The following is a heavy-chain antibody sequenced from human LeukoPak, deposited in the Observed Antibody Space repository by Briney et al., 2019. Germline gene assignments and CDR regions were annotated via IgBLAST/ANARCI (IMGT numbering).Heavy chain of an antibody. J-gene: IGHJ4*02. CDR1: GGSIGSYY. CDR3: AREGILEWLLGFDY. CDR2: IYTSGST. Sequence: SETPSLTCTVSGGSIGSYYWSWIRQPAGKGLEWIGRIYTSGSTNYNPSLKSRVTMSVDTSKNQFSLKLSSVTAADTAVYYCAREGILEWLLGFDYWGQGTLVTVSS. D-gene: IGHD3-3*01. V-gene: IGHV4-4*07.